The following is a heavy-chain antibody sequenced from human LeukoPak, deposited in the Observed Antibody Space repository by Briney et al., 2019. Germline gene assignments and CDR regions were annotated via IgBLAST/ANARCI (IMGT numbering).Heavy chain of an antibody. J-gene: IGHJ4*02. CDR1: GYSFTSYW. V-gene: IGHV5-51*01. CDR2: IYPGDSDT. D-gene: IGHD3-22*01. CDR3: ARLAMGDSSGYYSYYFDY. Sequence: GESLQISCKGSGYSFTSYWIGWVRQMPGKGLEWMGIIYPGDSDTRYSPSFQGQVTISADKSISTAYLQWSSLKASDTAMYYCARLAMGDSSGYYSYYFDYWGQGTLVTVSS.